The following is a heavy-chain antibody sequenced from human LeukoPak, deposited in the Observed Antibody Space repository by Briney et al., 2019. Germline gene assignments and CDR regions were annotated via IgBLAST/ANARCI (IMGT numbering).Heavy chain of an antibody. J-gene: IGHJ4*02. CDR1: GFTFSSYA. Sequence: GRSLGLSCAASGFTFSSYAIHWVRQAPGKGLEWVAVISYDGSNKYYADSVKGRFTISRDNSKNTLYLQMNSLRAEDTAVYYCAKDQIFGVVIGGFDYWGQGTLVTVSS. D-gene: IGHD3-3*01. V-gene: IGHV3-30-3*01. CDR2: ISYDGSNK. CDR3: AKDQIFGVVIGGFDY.